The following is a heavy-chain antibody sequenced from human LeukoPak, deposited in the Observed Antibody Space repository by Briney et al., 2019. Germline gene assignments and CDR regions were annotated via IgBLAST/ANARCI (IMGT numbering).Heavy chain of an antibody. CDR3: GVSGDRVPLQDDVFDV. Sequence: GASLQISCKVSGSSFTSYCIGWVRPLPGKGLEWMGIIYPGDSGPTYSPSFQGQVTISVDKSINTAYLQWSSLQASDTAMYYRGVSGDRVPLQDDVFDVWGQGTMVTVST. V-gene: IGHV5-51*01. CDR1: GSSFTSYC. J-gene: IGHJ3*01. D-gene: IGHD1-26*01. CDR2: IYPGDSGP.